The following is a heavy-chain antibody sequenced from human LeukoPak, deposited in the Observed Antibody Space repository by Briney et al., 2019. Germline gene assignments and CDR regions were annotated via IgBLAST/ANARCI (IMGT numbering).Heavy chain of an antibody. V-gene: IGHV3-21*05. CDR3: ARAGSVAMVRGVPDY. CDR2: ISSSSSYI. Sequence: AGGSLRLSCAASGFTFSSYSMNWVRQAPGKGLEWVSYISSSSSYIYYADSVKGRFTISRDNAKNSLYLQMNSLRAEDTAVYYCARAGSVAMVRGVPDYWGQGTLVTVSS. D-gene: IGHD3-10*01. J-gene: IGHJ4*02. CDR1: GFTFSSYS.